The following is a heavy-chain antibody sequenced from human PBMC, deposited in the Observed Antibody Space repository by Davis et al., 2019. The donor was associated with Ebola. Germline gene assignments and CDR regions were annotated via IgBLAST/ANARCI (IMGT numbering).Heavy chain of an antibody. J-gene: IGHJ4*02. CDR2: ISAYNGHT. CDR1: GYTFNSHG. V-gene: IGHV1-18*01. Sequence: AASVKVSCKASGYTFNSHGISWVRQAPGQGLEWMAWISAYNGHTNYAQTFQGRLTLTTDASTSPVYMELRSLTSDDTAEYCCARGRNGGWDFDYWGQGTRVTVSS. D-gene: IGHD6-19*01. CDR3: ARGRNGGWDFDY.